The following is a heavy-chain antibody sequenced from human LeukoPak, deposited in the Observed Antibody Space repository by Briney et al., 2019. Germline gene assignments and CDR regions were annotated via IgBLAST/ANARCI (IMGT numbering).Heavy chain of an antibody. V-gene: IGHV3-23*01. CDR2: TSNTGGST. D-gene: IGHD2-21*01. CDR1: GFTFDNYA. Sequence: GGSLRLSCAASGFTFDNYAMTWVRQAPGKGLEWVSTTSNTGGSTYYADSVKGRFTISRDNSKNTLYLQMKSMRAGDTAVYYCAKDQYCRGESCPQQRRFHYWGQGTLVTVSS. J-gene: IGHJ4*02. CDR3: AKDQYCRGESCPQQRRFHY.